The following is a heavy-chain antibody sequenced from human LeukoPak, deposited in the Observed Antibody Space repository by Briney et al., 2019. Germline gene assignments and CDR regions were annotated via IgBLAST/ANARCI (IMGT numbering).Heavy chain of an antibody. Sequence: PGGSLRLSCAASGFTFSSYGTHWVRQAPGKGLEWVAFIRYDGSNKYYADSVKGRFTISRDNSKNTLYLQMNSLRAEDTAVYYCAKFAGYGSGSYPSQDYYYYGMDVWGQGTTVTVSS. D-gene: IGHD3-10*01. V-gene: IGHV3-30*02. CDR3: AKFAGYGSGSYPSQDYYYYGMDV. CDR2: IRYDGSNK. J-gene: IGHJ6*02. CDR1: GFTFSSYG.